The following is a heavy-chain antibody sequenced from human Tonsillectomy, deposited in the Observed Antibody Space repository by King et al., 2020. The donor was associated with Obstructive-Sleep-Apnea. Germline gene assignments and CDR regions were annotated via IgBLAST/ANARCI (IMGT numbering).Heavy chain of an antibody. Sequence: QLVQSGGGLVQPGGSLRLSCAASGFTFSSYWMHWVRQAPGQGLVLVSRIGSDGSSTTYADSVKGRLPISSDNAKNTLCLQVNSLRAEDTAVYYCARGPGADYFDYWGQGTLVTVSS. CDR3: ARGPGADYFDY. CDR2: IGSDGSST. J-gene: IGHJ4*02. D-gene: IGHD3-10*01. CDR1: GFTFSSYW. V-gene: IGHV3-74*02.